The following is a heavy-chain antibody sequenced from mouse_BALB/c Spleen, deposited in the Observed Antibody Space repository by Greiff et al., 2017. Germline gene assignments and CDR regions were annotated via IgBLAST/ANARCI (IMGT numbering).Heavy chain of an antibody. CDR2: IYPGDGDT. V-gene: IGHV1-82*01. Sequence: VQLQQSGPELVKPGASVKISCKASGYAFSSSWMNWVKQRPGQGLEWIGRIYPGDGDTNYNGKFKGKATLTADKSSSTAYMQLSSLTSVDSAVYFCAREGMITTLYYFDYWGQGTTLTVSS. D-gene: IGHD2-4*01. J-gene: IGHJ2*01. CDR3: AREGMITTLYYFDY. CDR1: GYAFSSSW.